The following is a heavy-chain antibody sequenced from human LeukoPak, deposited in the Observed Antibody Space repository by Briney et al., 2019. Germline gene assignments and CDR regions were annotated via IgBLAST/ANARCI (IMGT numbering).Heavy chain of an antibody. Sequence: GASVKVSCKASGYTFTGYYMHWVRQAPGQGLEWMGWINPNSGGTNYAQKFQGRVTMTRDTSISTAYMELSRLRSDDTAVYYCARARGEYSSSLDYYYYGMDVWGQGTTVTVSS. J-gene: IGHJ6*02. V-gene: IGHV1-2*02. CDR3: ARARGEYSSSLDYYYYGMDV. D-gene: IGHD6-13*01. CDR1: GYTFTGYY. CDR2: INPNSGGT.